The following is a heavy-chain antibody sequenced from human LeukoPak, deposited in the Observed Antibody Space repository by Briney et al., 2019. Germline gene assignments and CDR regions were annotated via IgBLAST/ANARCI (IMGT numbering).Heavy chain of an antibody. D-gene: IGHD6-13*01. V-gene: IGHV3-30*04. CDR1: GFSFSSYA. CDR3: ARERIATTGTGWFDP. J-gene: IGHJ5*02. Sequence: GGSLRLSCAASGFSFSSYAIHWVRQAPGKGLEWVAVISDDGSIKYYADSVKGRFTISRDNFKNTLYLLMNSLRTEDTAFYYCARERIATTGTGWFDPWGQGTLVTVSS. CDR2: ISDDGSIK.